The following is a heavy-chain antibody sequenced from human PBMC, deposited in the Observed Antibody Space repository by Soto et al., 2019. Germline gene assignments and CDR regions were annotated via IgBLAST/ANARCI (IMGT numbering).Heavy chain of an antibody. CDR2: INPKSGGT. Sequence: QVQLVQSGAEVKKPGASVRVSCKASGYSFTDYHIHWVRQAPGQGLEWLGRINPKSGGTNYAQKFQGRVSMTTDTSTTTAYMELRSLRSDDTAVYYCARVVPGAEAWFGPWGQGTLVTVSS. D-gene: IGHD2-2*01. J-gene: IGHJ5*02. CDR1: GYSFTDYH. V-gene: IGHV1-2*06. CDR3: ARVVPGAEAWFGP.